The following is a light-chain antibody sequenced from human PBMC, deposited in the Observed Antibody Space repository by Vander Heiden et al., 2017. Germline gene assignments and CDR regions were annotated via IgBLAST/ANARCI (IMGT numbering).Light chain of an antibody. J-gene: IGKJ1*01. V-gene: IGKV3-20*01. CDR3: QQFGSSPWT. Sequence: EIVLTQSPGTLPLSPGESATLSCRASQSVSASKIAWYQQKPGQAPRLVIYGASSRATGMPDRFSGSGSGTDFTLTISRLEPEDFAVYYCQQFGSSPWTFGLGAKVEI. CDR1: QSVSASK. CDR2: GAS.